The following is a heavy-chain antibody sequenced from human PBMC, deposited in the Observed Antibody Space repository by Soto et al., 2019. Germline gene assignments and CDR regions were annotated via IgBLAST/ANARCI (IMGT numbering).Heavy chain of an antibody. V-gene: IGHV3-7*03. J-gene: IGHJ4*02. CDR2: IKFDGSVE. CDR3: VKDGGYCSSTTCYSPRNHYFDS. CDR1: GFTFSDYW. D-gene: IGHD2-2*01. Sequence: PGGSLRLSCAASGFTFSDYWRSWVRQAPGKGPEWVANIKFDGSVEQYVDSVRGRFTISRDNSRNSLFLQMNSLRAGDTAVYYCVKDGGYCSSTTCYSPRNHYFDSWGQGTLVTVYS.